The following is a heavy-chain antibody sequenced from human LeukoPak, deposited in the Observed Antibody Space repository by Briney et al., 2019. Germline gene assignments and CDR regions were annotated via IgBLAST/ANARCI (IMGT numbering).Heavy chain of an antibody. CDR1: GFTFSSYW. Sequence: PGGSLRLSCAASGFTFSSYWMSWVHQAPGKGLEWVANIKQDGSEKYYVDSVKGRFTISRDNAKNSLYLQMNSLRAEDTAVYYCARGRRFLEWLGESNYFDYWGQGTLVTVSS. J-gene: IGHJ4*02. V-gene: IGHV3-7*01. CDR3: ARGRRFLEWLGESNYFDY. CDR2: IKQDGSEK. D-gene: IGHD3-3*01.